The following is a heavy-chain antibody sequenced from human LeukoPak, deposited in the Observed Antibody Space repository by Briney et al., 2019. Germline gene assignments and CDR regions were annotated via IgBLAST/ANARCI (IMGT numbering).Heavy chain of an antibody. CDR3: ARGTLYSGSGGNAFDI. D-gene: IGHD1-26*01. CDR1: GGTFGSYA. V-gene: IGHV1-69*13. CDR2: IIPIFGTA. Sequence: SVKVSCKASGGTFGSYAISWVRQAPGHGLEWMGGIIPIFGTANYAQKFQGRVTSSADESTSTAYMELSSLRSEDTAVYYCARGTLYSGSGGNAFDIWGQGTMVTVSS. J-gene: IGHJ3*02.